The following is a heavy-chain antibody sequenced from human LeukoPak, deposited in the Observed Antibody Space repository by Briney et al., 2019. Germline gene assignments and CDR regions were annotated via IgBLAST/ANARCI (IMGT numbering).Heavy chain of an antibody. J-gene: IGHJ4*02. D-gene: IGHD1-1*01. Sequence: GGSLRLSCAASGFSFSNYAMTWVRQAPGKGLEWVSSLHLSGGDTYYADSVKGRFIISRDNSRNTLYLQMNSLRVGDTAVYYCAKDLTGTYSDYFDYWGQGTLVTVSS. V-gene: IGHV3-23*01. CDR3: AKDLTGTYSDYFDY. CDR2: LHLSGGDT. CDR1: GFSFSNYA.